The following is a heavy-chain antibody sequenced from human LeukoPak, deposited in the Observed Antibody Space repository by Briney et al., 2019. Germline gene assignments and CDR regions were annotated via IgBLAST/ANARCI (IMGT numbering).Heavy chain of an antibody. J-gene: IGHJ3*01. CDR1: GGSISSYY. D-gene: IGHD2-21*02. V-gene: IGHV4-59*01. CDR2: IYYSGYT. Sequence: SETLSLTCAVSGGSISSYYWSWIRQPPGKGLEWTGYIYYSGYTDYNPSLKSRVTISVDTSKNQFSLKLSSVTAADTAVYYCARGRGVVTSFDVWGQGTMVTVSS. CDR3: ARGRGVVTSFDV.